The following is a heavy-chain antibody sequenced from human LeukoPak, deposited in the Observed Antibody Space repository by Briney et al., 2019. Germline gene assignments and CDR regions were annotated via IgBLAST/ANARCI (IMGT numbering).Heavy chain of an antibody. V-gene: IGHV7-4-1*02. J-gene: IGHJ4*02. Sequence: ASVKVSCKTSGYIVTDYTMNWVRQAPGQGLEWMGWIHTKTGNPTYAQGFTGRFVFSLDTSVSTAYLQISSLKAEDTAVYYCARGRGSSWYGRNYFDYWGQGTLVTVSS. CDR1: GYIVTDYT. CDR2: IHTKTGNP. CDR3: ARGRGSSWYGRNYFDY. D-gene: IGHD6-13*01.